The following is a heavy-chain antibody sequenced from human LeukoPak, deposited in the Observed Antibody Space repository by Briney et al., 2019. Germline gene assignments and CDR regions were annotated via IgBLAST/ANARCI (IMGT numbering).Heavy chain of an antibody. D-gene: IGHD3-10*01. CDR2: ISYDGSNK. Sequence: GGSLRLSCAASGFTFSSYAMYWVRQAPGKGLEWVAVISYDGSNKYYADSVKGRFTISRDNSKNTLYLQMNSLRAEDTAVYYCARDGGDLRPDYYYGMDVWGQGTTVTVSS. J-gene: IGHJ6*02. V-gene: IGHV3-30-3*01. CDR3: ARDGGDLRPDYYYGMDV. CDR1: GFTFSSYA.